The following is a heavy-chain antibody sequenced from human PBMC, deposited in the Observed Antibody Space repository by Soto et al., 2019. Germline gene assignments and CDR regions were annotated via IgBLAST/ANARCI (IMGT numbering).Heavy chain of an antibody. Sequence: SETLSLTCTVSGGSIGSSSYYWGWTRQPPGKGLEWIGIIYYSGSTYYNPSLKSRVIISADTSKNQFSLKLTSVTAADTAVYYCARGYDILTGPPDYWGQGTLVTVSS. CDR1: GGSIGSSSYY. V-gene: IGHV4-39*01. D-gene: IGHD3-9*01. J-gene: IGHJ4*02. CDR2: IYYSGST. CDR3: ARGYDILTGPPDY.